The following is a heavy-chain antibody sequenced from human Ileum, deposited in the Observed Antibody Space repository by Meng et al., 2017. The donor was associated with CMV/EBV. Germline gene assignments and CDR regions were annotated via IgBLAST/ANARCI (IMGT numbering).Heavy chain of an antibody. J-gene: IGHJ5*02. V-gene: IGHV3-21*06. Sequence: FNTYTMNWVRQAPGKGLEWVSSISSTSRYIFYADSVKGRFTISRDNAKNSLYLQMNSLRAEDTALYYCARDSGYCSGATCSGWFDPWGQGTLVTVSS. CDR2: ISSTSRYI. CDR3: ARDSGYCSGATCSGWFDP. CDR1: FNTYT. D-gene: IGHD2-2*01.